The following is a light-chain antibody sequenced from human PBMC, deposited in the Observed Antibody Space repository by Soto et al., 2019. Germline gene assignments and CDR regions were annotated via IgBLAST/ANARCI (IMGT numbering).Light chain of an antibody. CDR2: DAS. V-gene: IGKV1-5*01. Sequence: DIQMTQSPSTLSASVGDRVTITCRASQSISSWLAWYQQKPGKAPKLLIYDASSLESGVPSRFSGSGSGTEVTLTISSLQPDDFATYSCQQYNSYRTFGQGTKVEIK. J-gene: IGKJ1*01. CDR3: QQYNSYRT. CDR1: QSISSW.